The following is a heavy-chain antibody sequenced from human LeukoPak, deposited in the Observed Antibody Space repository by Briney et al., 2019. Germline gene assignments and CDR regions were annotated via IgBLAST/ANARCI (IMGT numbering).Heavy chain of an antibody. Sequence: GGSLRLSCAASGFTFSSYAMHWVRQAPGKGLEWVALISYDGSNKYYADSVKGRFTISRDNSKSTLYLQMNSLRAEDTAVYYCAKAHRFPDYWGQGTLVTVSS. V-gene: IGHV3-30*04. CDR2: ISYDGSNK. J-gene: IGHJ4*02. D-gene: IGHD3-10*01. CDR3: AKAHRFPDY. CDR1: GFTFSSYA.